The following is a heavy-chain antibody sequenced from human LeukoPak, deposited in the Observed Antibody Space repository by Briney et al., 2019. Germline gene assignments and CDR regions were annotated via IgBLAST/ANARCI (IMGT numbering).Heavy chain of an antibody. J-gene: IGHJ5*02. CDR3: ARAHREFIFGNWLDP. CDR2: INPNSGGT. D-gene: IGHD3-10*02. V-gene: IGHV1-2*02. CDR1: GYTFTGYY. Sequence: ASVKVSCKASGYTFTGYYMHWVRQAPGQGLEWMGWINPNSGGTNYAQKFQGRVTMTRDTSISTAYMELSRLRSDDTAVYYCARAHREFIFGNWLDPWAREPWSPSPQ.